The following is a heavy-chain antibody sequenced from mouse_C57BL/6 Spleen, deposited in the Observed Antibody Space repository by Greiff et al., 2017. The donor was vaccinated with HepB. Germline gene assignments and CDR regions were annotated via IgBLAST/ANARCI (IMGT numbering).Heavy chain of an antibody. CDR1: GYTFTDYN. CDR3: ARKYHYGSSYAMDY. CDR2: INPNNGGT. V-gene: IGHV1-18*01. J-gene: IGHJ4*01. Sequence: EVQLQQSGPELVKPGASVKIPCKASGYTFTDYNMDWVKQSHGKSLEWIGDINPNNGGTIYNQKFKGKATLTVDKSSSTAYLELRSLTSEDTPVYYCARKYHYGSSYAMDYWGQGTSVTDSS. D-gene: IGHD1-1*01.